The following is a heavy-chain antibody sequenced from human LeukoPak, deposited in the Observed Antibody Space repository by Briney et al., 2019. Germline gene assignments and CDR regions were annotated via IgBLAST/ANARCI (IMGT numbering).Heavy chain of an antibody. J-gene: IGHJ6*03. Sequence: GGSLRLSCAASGFTFSSYEMNWVRQAPGKGLEWVSYISSSGSTIYYADSVKGRFTISRDNAKNSLYLQMNSLRAEDTAVYYCAPGYCSGGSCYSPFHMDVWGKGTTVTVSS. CDR1: GFTFSSYE. D-gene: IGHD2-15*01. V-gene: IGHV3-48*03. CDR3: APGYCSGGSCYSPFHMDV. CDR2: ISSSGSTI.